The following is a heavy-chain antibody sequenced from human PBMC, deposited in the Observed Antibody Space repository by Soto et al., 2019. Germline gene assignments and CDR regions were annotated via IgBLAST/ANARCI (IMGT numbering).Heavy chain of an antibody. CDR2: IIGSGDSA. V-gene: IGHV3-23*01. D-gene: IGHD4-17*01. CDR3: ARDRGTTTVTFDAFQH. J-gene: IGHJ1*01. CDR1: GFSFNSYS. Sequence: EVQLLESGGGLVQPGGSLRLSCAASGFSFNSYSMSWVRQAPGKGLEWVAGIIGSGDSAYYADSVKGRFTISRDNSKNTLALQRHSLRAGDTAIYYCARDRGTTTVTFDAFQHWGQGTLVAVSS.